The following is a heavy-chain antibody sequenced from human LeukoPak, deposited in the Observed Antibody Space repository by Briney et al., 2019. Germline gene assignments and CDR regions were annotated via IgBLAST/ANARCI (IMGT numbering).Heavy chain of an antibody. CDR3: AKEIDHYYGSGSYEDY. D-gene: IGHD3-10*01. Sequence: GGSLRLSCAASGFTFSSYEMNWVRQAPGKGLEWVSYISSSGSTIYYADSVKGRFTISRDNSKNTLYLQMNSLRAEDTAVYYCAKEIDHYYGSGSYEDYWGQGTLVTVSS. V-gene: IGHV3-48*03. J-gene: IGHJ4*02. CDR2: ISSSGSTI. CDR1: GFTFSSYE.